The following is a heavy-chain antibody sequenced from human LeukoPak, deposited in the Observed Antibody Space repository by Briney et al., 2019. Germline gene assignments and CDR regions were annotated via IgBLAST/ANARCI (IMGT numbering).Heavy chain of an antibody. CDR3: AKASSGYAFDI. Sequence: GGSLRLSCAASGFTFSSYAMSWVRQAPGKGLEWVAVISYDGSNKYYADSVKGRFTISRDNSKNTLYLQMNSLRAEDTAVYYCAKASSGYAFDIWGQGTMVTVSS. D-gene: IGHD6-19*01. CDR1: GFTFSSYA. J-gene: IGHJ3*02. CDR2: ISYDGSNK. V-gene: IGHV3-30*18.